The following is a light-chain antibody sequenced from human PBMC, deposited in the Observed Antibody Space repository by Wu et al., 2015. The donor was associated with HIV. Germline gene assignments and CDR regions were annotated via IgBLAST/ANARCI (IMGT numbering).Light chain of an antibody. V-gene: IGKV3-20*01. CDR2: GAS. J-gene: IGKJ1*01. CDR3: QHYGNSLWT. Sequence: EIVLTQSPSTLSLSPGERATLSCRASQSISSSSLAWYQQKPGQAPRLLIYGASNRATVIPDRFSAGGSETDFTLTISRLEPEDFAVYYCQHYGNSLWTFGQGTKVEIK. CDR1: QSISSSS.